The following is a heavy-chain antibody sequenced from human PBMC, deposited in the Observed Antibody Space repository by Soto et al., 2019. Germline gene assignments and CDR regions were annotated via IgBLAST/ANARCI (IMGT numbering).Heavy chain of an antibody. J-gene: IGHJ6*02. V-gene: IGHV4-31*03. CDR2: IYYSGST. D-gene: IGHD2-21*02. CDR3: AREEESGGNSGEYYYYGMDV. CDR1: GGSISSGGYY. Sequence: PSETLSLTCTVSGGSISSGGYYWSWIRQHPGKGLEWIGYIYYSGSTYYNPSLKSRVTISVDTSKNQFSLKLSSVTAADTAVYYCAREEESGGNSGEYYYYGMDVWGQGTTVTVSS.